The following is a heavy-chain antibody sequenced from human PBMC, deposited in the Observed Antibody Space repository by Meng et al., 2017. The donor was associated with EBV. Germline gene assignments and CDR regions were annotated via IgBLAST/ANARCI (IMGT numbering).Heavy chain of an antibody. CDR3: ARAPDNWNDGPYY. CDR1: GVTFGSYA. J-gene: IGHJ4*02. D-gene: IGHD1-20*01. V-gene: IGHV1-69*01. CDR2: NIPIFGTA. Sequence: QVQLVRVGVEVKKPVCAVKGSWKSSGVTFGSYAISLVRQAIGKGREWMGGNIPIFGTAKYAQKFQGRVTITADEPPCTAYMELRSLRSEDTAVDVCARAPDNWNDGPYYWGQGTWSPSPQ.